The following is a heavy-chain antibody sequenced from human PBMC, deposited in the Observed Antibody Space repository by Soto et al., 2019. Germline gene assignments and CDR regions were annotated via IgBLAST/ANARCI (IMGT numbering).Heavy chain of an antibody. V-gene: IGHV3-21*01. Sequence: PGGSLRLSCAASGFTFSSYAMSWVRQAPGKGLEWVSAISSSSSYIYYADSVKGRFTISRDNAKNSLYLQMNSLRAEDTAVYYCAIQQLVHEPNWNLRSDYWGQGTLVTVSS. CDR2: ISSSSSYI. CDR3: AIQQLVHEPNWNLRSDY. J-gene: IGHJ4*02. CDR1: GFTFSSYA. D-gene: IGHD1-1*01.